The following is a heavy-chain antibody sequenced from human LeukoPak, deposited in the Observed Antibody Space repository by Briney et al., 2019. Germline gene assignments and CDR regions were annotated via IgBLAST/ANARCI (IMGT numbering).Heavy chain of an antibody. CDR2: INPNSGGT. CDR1: GYTFTGYY. V-gene: IGHV1-2*02. D-gene: IGHD2-2*01. CDR3: ARDLVPAATWFDP. Sequence: ASVKVSCKASGYTFTGYYMHWVRQAPGQGLEWMGWINPNSGGTNYAQKFQGRVTMTRDTSISTVYMELSSLRSEDTAVYYCARDLVPAATWFDPWGQGTLVTVSS. J-gene: IGHJ5*02.